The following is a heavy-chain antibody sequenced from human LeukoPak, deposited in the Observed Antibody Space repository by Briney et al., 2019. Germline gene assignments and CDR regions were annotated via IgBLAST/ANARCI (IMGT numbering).Heavy chain of an antibody. J-gene: IGHJ4*02. Sequence: SETLSLTCAVYGGSFSGYYWSWIRQPPGKGLEWIGEINHSGSTNYNPSLKSRVTISVDTSKNQFSLKLSSVTAADTAVFYCARGSNYGERKTFDYWGQGVLVTVSS. V-gene: IGHV4-34*01. D-gene: IGHD4-17*01. CDR2: INHSGST. CDR1: GGSFSGYY. CDR3: ARGSNYGERKTFDY.